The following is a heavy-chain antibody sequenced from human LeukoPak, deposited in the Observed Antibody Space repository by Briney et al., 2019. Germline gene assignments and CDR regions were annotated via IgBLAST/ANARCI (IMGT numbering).Heavy chain of an antibody. J-gene: IGHJ2*01. CDR1: GYTFTGYY. V-gene: IGHV1-2*02. CDR3: ATTYYDFWSGYRLNWYFDL. CDR2: INPNSGGT. D-gene: IGHD3-3*01. Sequence: ASVKVPCKASGYTFTGYYMHWVRQAPGQGLEWMGWINPNSGGTNYAQKFQGRATMTRDTSISTAYMELSRLRSDDTAVYYCATTYYDFWSGYRLNWYFDLWGRGTLVTVSS.